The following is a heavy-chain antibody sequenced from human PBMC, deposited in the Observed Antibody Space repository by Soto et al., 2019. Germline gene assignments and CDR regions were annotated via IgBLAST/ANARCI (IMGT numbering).Heavy chain of an antibody. Sequence: SPTLSLTCAISGDSVSSNSAAWNWIRQSPSRELEWMGRTYYRSRWYNDYAVSVKSRITVNPVISKNQFSLHLNSVTPDYTAVYYCAGTTSLQWYYMDVWDKGTTVTVSS. CDR1: GDSVSSNSAA. J-gene: IGHJ6*03. CDR3: AGTTSLQWYYMDV. D-gene: IGHD1-7*01. V-gene: IGHV6-1*01. CDR2: TYYRSRWYN.